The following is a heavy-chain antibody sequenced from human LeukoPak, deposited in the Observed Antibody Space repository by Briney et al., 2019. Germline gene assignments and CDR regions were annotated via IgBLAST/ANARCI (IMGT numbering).Heavy chain of an antibody. CDR3: AKIVVVPAADVFDI. J-gene: IGHJ3*02. CDR1: GYTFTAYY. D-gene: IGHD2-2*01. CDR2: DEPEDGET. V-gene: IGHV1-69-2*01. Sequence: APVKISCKVSGYTFTAYYMHWVQQAPGNGREWIGLDEPEDGETIYAEKIQGRVTTTADTSPETAYMELSSLRYEDTAVYYCAKIVVVPAADVFDIWGQGTMVTVSS.